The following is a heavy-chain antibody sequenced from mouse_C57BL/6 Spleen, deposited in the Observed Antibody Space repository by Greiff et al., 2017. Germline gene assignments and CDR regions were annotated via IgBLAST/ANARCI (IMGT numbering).Heavy chain of an antibody. D-gene: IGHD2-4*01. CDR2: INPNNGGT. V-gene: IGHV1-18*01. Sequence: EVQLQQSGPELVKPGASVKIPCKASGYTFTDYNMDWVKQSHGKSLEWIGDINPNNGGTIYNQKFKGKATLTVDKSSSTAYMELRSLTSEDTAVYYCARRGIYYDYVYWYFDVWGTGTTVTVSS. J-gene: IGHJ1*03. CDR3: ARRGIYYDYVYWYFDV. CDR1: GYTFTDYN.